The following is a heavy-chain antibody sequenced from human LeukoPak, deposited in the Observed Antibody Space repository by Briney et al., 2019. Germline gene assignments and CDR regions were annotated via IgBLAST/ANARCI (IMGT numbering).Heavy chain of an antibody. V-gene: IGHV1-46*01. D-gene: IGHD1-26*01. CDR2: INPSGGST. Sequence: APVKVSCKASGYTFTSYYMHWVRQAPGQGLEWMGIINPSGGSTSYAQKFQGRVTMATDTSTSTAYMELRSLRSDDTAVYYCARVNIVGAYFDYWGQGTLVTVSS. CDR1: GYTFTSYY. J-gene: IGHJ4*02. CDR3: ARVNIVGAYFDY.